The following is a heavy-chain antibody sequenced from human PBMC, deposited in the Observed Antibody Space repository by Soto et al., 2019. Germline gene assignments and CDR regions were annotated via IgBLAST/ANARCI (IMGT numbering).Heavy chain of an antibody. CDR2: ISYDGSNK. J-gene: IGHJ4*02. CDR3: ARDQRGSWYLLPDY. D-gene: IGHD6-13*01. V-gene: IGHV3-30-3*01. Sequence: GGSLRLSCAASGFTFTIYAMHWVRQAPGKGLEWVAVISYDGSNKYYADSVKGRFTISRDNSKNSLYLQMNSLRAEDTAVYYCARDQRGSWYLLPDYWGQGTLVTV. CDR1: GFTFTIYA.